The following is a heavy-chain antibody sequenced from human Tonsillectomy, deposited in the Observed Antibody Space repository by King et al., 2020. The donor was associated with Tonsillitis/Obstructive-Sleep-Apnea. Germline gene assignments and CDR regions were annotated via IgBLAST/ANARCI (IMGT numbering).Heavy chain of an antibody. Sequence: VQLVESGGGLVQPGGSLRLSCSASGFSFSTYAVHWVRQAPGKGLEYVSAISSNGGSTYYADSVKGRFTVSRDNPKNTLYLQMNSLKAEDTAVYYCARGYIVGSTGYFDYWGQGTLVTVSP. CDR1: GFSFSTYA. V-gene: IGHV3-64*04. CDR2: ISSNGGST. J-gene: IGHJ4*02. CDR3: ARGYIVGSTGYFDY. D-gene: IGHD1-26*01.